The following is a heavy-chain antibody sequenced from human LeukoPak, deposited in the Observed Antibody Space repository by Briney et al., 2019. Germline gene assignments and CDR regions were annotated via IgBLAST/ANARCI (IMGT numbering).Heavy chain of an antibody. CDR1: AFTFSSYW. CDR3: ARGDYDIWSGYNTPIDY. CDR2: INSDGSST. D-gene: IGHD3-3*01. Sequence: VGSLRLSCAASAFTFSSYWMHWVRQAPGKGLVWVSRINSDGSSTSYADSVKGRFTISRDNAKNTLYLQMHSLRAEDTAVYYCARGDYDIWSGYNTPIDYRGQGTLVTVSS. J-gene: IGHJ4*02. V-gene: IGHV3-74*01.